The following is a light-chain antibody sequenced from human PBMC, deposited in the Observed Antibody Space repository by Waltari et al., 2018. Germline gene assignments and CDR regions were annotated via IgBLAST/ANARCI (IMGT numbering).Light chain of an antibody. Sequence: NFILNQPHSVSESPGQTVTLSCTRSCGSIARDFLPWYQQRPGSAPTIVIYESNQRHSAVPDRFSGSIDSSSNSASLTISGLMIEDEADYYCQSYDSSNLGLYVFGTGTKVTVL. V-gene: IGLV6-57*04. J-gene: IGLJ1*01. CDR3: QSYDSSNLGLYV. CDR2: ESN. CDR1: CGSIARDF.